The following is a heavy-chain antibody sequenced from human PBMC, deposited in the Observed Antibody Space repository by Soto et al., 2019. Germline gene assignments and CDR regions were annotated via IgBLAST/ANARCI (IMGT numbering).Heavy chain of an antibody. J-gene: IGHJ4*02. Sequence: GGFLRLSCAASGFTFSGSAIHWVRQASGKGLGWVARIRTKSNGYATTYAASVKGRFTISRDDSKNMAYLQMNGLKTEDTAMYYCSRVEYVTSSQIGWGQGTLVTVSS. CDR3: SRVEYVTSSQIG. V-gene: IGHV3-73*01. D-gene: IGHD6-6*01. CDR1: GFTFSGSA. CDR2: IRTKSNGYAT.